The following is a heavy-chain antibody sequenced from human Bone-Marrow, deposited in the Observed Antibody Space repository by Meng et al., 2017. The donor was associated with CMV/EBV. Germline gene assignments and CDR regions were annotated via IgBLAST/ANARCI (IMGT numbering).Heavy chain of an antibody. CDR2: ISPSGDDA. Sequence: CAARGFTFCNSFINWVSQAPGKGLEWVSNISPSGDDAYYADSVKGRFTISRDNSKNTLYLQMSSLGAEDTATYYCARRMTAPGPNFDYWGHGTLVTVSS. CDR3: ARRMTAPGPNFDY. CDR1: GFTFCNSF. V-gene: IGHV3-23*01. J-gene: IGHJ4*01. D-gene: IGHD6-13*01.